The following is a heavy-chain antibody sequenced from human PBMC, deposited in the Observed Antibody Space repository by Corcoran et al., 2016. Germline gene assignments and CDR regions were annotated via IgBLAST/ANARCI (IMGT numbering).Heavy chain of an antibody. J-gene: IGHJ5*02. CDR2: IIPIFGTA. Sequence: QVQLVQSGAEVKKPGSSVKVSCKASGGTFSSYAISWVRQAPGQGLEWMGGIIPIFGTANYAQKYQGRVTITADESTSTAYMELSSLRSEDTAGYYCARDPGYIVPKGGARWFDPWGQGTLVTVSS. V-gene: IGHV1-69*01. CDR3: ARDPGYIVPKGGARWFDP. D-gene: IGHD2-8*01. CDR1: GGTFSSYA.